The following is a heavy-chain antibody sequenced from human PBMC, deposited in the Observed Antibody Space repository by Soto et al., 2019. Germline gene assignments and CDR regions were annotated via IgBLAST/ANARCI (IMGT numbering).Heavy chain of an antibody. J-gene: IGHJ5*02. D-gene: IGHD3-3*01. Sequence: SETLSLTCTVSGGSISSGDYYWSWIRQPPGKGLEWIGYIYYSGSTYYNPSLKSRVTISVDTSKNQFSLKLSSVTAADTAVYYCARGSICGVVPSESGGWFDPWGQGTLVTVSS. CDR2: IYYSGST. V-gene: IGHV4-30-4*01. CDR1: GGSISSGDYY. CDR3: ARGSICGVVPSESGGWFDP.